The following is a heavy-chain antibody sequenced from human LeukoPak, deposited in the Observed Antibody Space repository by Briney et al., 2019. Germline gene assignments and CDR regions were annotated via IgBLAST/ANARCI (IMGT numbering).Heavy chain of an antibody. J-gene: IGHJ4*02. CDR3: ARGDFWSGYYSYPIDY. CDR2: IIPIFGTA. Sequence: SVKVSCKASGGTFSSYAISWVRQAPGQGLEWMGGIIPIFGTANYAQKFQGRVTITADESTSTACMELSSLRSEDTAVYYCARGDFWSGYYSYPIDYWGQGTLVTVSS. V-gene: IGHV1-69*13. CDR1: GGTFSSYA. D-gene: IGHD3-3*01.